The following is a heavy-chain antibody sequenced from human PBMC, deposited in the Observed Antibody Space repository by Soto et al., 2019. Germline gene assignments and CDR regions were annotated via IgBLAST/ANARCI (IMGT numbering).Heavy chain of an antibody. CDR1: GFTFDENP. Sequence: PGGSLRLSCAASGFTFDENPMHWVRQPPGKGLEWVSGISWNSGNIGYADSVKGRFTISRDNAKNSLYLQMNSLRAEDTALYYCAKDLGQSYYYYMDVWGKGTTVTVSS. CDR2: ISWNSGNI. CDR3: AKDLGQSYYYYMDV. J-gene: IGHJ6*03. V-gene: IGHV3-9*01.